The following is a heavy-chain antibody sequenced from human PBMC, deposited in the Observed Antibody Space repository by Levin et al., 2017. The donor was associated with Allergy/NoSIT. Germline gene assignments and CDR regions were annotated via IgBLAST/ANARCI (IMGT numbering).Heavy chain of an antibody. V-gene: IGHV4-59*01. J-gene: IGHJ6*03. D-gene: IGHD3-10*01. CDR3: ARDYYYGSGSHYYYYYMDV. CDR1: GGSISSYY. CDR2: IYYSGST. Sequence: SETLSLTCTVSGGSISSYYWSWIRQPPGKGLEWIGYIYYSGSTNYNPSLKSRVTISVGTSKNQFSLKLSSVTAADTAVYYCARDYYYGSGSHYYYYYMDVWGKGTAVTVSS.